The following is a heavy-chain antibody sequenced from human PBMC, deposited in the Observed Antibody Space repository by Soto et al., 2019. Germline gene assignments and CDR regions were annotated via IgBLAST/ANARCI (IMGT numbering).Heavy chain of an antibody. Sequence: GGSLRLACAASGFTFSSYSMNWVRQAPGKGLEWVSSISSSSSYIYYADSVKGRFTISRDNAKNSLYLQMNSLRAEDTAVYYCAREGYCSGGSCSPLHYMDVWGKGTTVTVSS. J-gene: IGHJ6*03. V-gene: IGHV3-21*01. D-gene: IGHD2-15*01. CDR2: ISSSSSYI. CDR3: AREGYCSGGSCSPLHYMDV. CDR1: GFTFSSYS.